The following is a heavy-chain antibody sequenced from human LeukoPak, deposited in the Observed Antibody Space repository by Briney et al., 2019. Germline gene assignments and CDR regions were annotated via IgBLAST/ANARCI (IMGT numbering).Heavy chain of an antibody. CDR2: IYYSGST. J-gene: IGHJ5*02. CDR1: GGSVSSGSYY. Sequence: NTSETLSLTCTVSGGSVSSGSYYWSWIRQPPGKGLEWIGYIYYSGSTNYTPSLKSRVTISVDTSKNQFSLKLSSVTAADTAVYYCARGGSRHLNPWGQGTLVTVSS. CDR3: ARGGSRHLNP. V-gene: IGHV4-61*01.